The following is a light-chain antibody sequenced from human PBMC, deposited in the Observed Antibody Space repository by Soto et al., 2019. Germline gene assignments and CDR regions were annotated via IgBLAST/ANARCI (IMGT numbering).Light chain of an antibody. CDR1: QSVSSSY. V-gene: IGKV3-20*01. CDR3: QQYGVTPPNT. CDR2: GAS. J-gene: IGKJ4*01. Sequence: EIVLSQSPATLSLSQGARATLSCRASQSVSSSYLAWYQQKPGQAPRLLIYGASSRATGIPDRFSGSGSGTDFTLTISGLEPEDFALYYCQQYGVTPPNTFGGGTKVAIK.